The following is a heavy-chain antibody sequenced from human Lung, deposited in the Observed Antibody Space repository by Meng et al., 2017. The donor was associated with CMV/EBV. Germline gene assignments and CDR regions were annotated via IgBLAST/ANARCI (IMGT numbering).Heavy chain of an antibody. V-gene: IGHV1-2*02. CDR3: ARESGEDAFDI. D-gene: IGHD7-27*01. Sequence: SVXVSCNTSGYTFTGFYIHWVRQAPGQGLEWMGWINPNSGGTEYAQKFQGRVTMTRDTSISTAYMELSRLRSDDTAVYYCARESGEDAFDIWGQWTMVTVSS. CDR1: GYTFTGFY. CDR2: INPNSGGT. J-gene: IGHJ3*02.